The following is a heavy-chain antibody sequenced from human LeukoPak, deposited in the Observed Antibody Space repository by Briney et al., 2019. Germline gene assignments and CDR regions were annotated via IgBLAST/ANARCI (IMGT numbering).Heavy chain of an antibody. CDR2: IYYSGTT. CDR1: GGSITSYY. Sequence: SETLSLTCTVSGGSITSYYWTWIRQPPGKGLEWIGCIYYSGTTNYNPSLKSRVTISVDTSKNQFSLKLSSVTAADTAVYYCARVRDGSSFSAFDMWGQGTMVTVSS. CDR3: ARVRDGSSFSAFDM. D-gene: IGHD1-26*01. J-gene: IGHJ3*02. V-gene: IGHV4-59*01.